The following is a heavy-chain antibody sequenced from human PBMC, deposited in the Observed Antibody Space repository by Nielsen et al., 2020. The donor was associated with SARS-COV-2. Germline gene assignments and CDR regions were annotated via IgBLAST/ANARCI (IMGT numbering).Heavy chain of an antibody. D-gene: IGHD3-3*01. V-gene: IGHV4-4*02. J-gene: IGHJ2*01. CDR1: GGSVSSNDW. CDR3: ARDGASGRFYDWLSHFDL. CDR2: VSHSGST. Sequence: SETLSLTCAVSGGSVSSNDWWTWVRQPPGKGLEWIGEVSHSGSTNTNPSLKSRVTISVDTPKSQFSLKPRSVTAADTAVYYCARDGASGRFYDWLSHFDLWGRGTLVTVSS.